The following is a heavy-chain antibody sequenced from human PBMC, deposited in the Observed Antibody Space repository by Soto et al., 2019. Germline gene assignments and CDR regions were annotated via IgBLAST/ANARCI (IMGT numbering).Heavy chain of an antibody. CDR3: SRGHYWFDP. CDR1: GYTFTNYD. CDR2: INPNSGNT. J-gene: IGHJ5*02. Sequence: GASVKVSCKASGYTFTNYDITWVRQATGQGLEWMGWINPNSGNTAYAQNFQGRVTMTRDASISTAYMELSSLRSEDTAVYYCSRGHYWFDPWGQGTLVTV. V-gene: IGHV1-8*01.